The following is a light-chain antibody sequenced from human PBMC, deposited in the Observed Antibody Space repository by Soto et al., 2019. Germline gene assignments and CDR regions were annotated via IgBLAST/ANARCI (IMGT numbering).Light chain of an antibody. CDR2: AAS. CDR3: QQSCSTLFT. Sequence: DIQMTQSPSSLSASVGDRVTITCRASQSISSYINWYQQKPGKAPKLLIYAASSLQSGVPSRFSGSGPGTDFTLTISSLRPEDFATYYCQQSCSTLFTFGPGTKVDIK. V-gene: IGKV1-39*01. J-gene: IGKJ3*01. CDR1: QSISSY.